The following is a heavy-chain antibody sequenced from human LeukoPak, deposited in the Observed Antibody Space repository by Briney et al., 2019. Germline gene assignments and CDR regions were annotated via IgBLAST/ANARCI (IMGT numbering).Heavy chain of an antibody. V-gene: IGHV3-23*01. Sequence: GGSLRLSCSASGFTFSVCAMSWVRQAPGKGLEWVSAISGSGGGTYYADSVKGRFAISRDNSKNTLYLQMDSLRAEDTAIYYCAKDKIVTNNDNFDYRGQGILVTVSS. CDR1: GFTFSVCA. CDR3: AKDKIVTNNDNFDY. J-gene: IGHJ4*02. CDR2: ISGSGGGT. D-gene: IGHD4-17*01.